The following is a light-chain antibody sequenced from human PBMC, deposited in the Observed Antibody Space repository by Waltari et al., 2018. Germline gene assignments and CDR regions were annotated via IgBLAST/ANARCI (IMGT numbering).Light chain of an antibody. V-gene: IGKV3-20*01. J-gene: IGKJ2*01. Sequence: EIVLTQSPGTLSLSPGERATLSCRANHSLTKKYLVRYQQKPGQSPRLLIYGASNRAAGIPDRFSGSGSGTDFTLTISRLEPEDSAVYYCQQYGSSVMYTFGQGTKLEIK. CDR1: HSLTKKY. CDR3: QQYGSSVMYT. CDR2: GAS.